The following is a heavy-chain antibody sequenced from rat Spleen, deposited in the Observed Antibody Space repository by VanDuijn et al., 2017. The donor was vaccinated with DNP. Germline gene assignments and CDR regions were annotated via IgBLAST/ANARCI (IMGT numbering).Heavy chain of an antibody. D-gene: IGHD1-12*03. V-gene: IGHV5-7*01. CDR3: ARHYYDGYYYFDY. CDR2: ISYDGSST. J-gene: IGHJ2*01. Sequence: EVQLVESGGGLVQPGRSLKLSCAASGFTFSDYNMAWVRQAPKKGLEWVATISYDGSSTYYRDSVKGRFTISRDNAKSTLYLQMDSLSSEDTATYYCARHYYDGYYYFDYWGQGVMVTVSS. CDR1: GFTFSDYN.